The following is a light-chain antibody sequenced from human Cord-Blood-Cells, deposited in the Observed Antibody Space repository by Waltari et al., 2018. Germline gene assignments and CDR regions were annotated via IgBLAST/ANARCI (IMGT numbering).Light chain of an antibody. V-gene: IGKV3-11*01. CDR1: QSVSSY. CDR2: DAS. CDR3: QQRSNWPPRYT. Sequence: EIVLTQSPATLSLSPGERATLSCRASQSVSSYLAWYQQKPGQAPRLLIYDASNRATGIPARFSVSGSGTDFTLTISSLEPEDFAFYYCQQRSNWPPRYTFGQGTKLEIK. J-gene: IGKJ2*01.